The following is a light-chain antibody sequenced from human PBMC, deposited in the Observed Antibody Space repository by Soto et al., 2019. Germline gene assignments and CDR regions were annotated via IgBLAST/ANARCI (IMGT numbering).Light chain of an antibody. J-gene: IGKJ1*01. CDR2: DTS. Sequence: IVLTQSPATLSSSPGERATLSCRASQTVSSKLAWYQHTPGQAPRLLIYDTSNRATGIPARFSGSGSGTDFTLTISSLEPEDFAVYYCHQRKSWPRTFGQGTKVDIK. CDR1: QTVSSK. V-gene: IGKV3-11*01. CDR3: HQRKSWPRT.